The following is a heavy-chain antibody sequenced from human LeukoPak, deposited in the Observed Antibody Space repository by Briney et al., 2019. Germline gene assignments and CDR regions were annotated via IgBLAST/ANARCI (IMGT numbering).Heavy chain of an antibody. CDR1: GYTFTNYG. CDR3: ARDLSLGRHEYGEPFDY. D-gene: IGHD4-17*01. V-gene: IGHV1-18*01. J-gene: IGHJ4*02. CDR2: ISGYSGNT. Sequence: SSVKVSCETSGYTFTNYGISWVRQAPGQGPEWMGWISGYSGNTNYVQKFQGRVTMTTDTSTSTAYMELRSLRSDDTAVYYCARDLSLGRHEYGEPFDYWGQGTLVTVSS.